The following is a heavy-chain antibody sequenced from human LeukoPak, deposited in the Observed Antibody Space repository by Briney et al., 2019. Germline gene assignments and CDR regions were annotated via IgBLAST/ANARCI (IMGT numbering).Heavy chain of an antibody. J-gene: IGHJ4*02. D-gene: IGHD3-22*01. Sequence: GGSLRLSCAASGFTFSNYAMSWVRQAPGKGLEWVSAISGSGGSTYYADSVKGRFTISRDNSKNTLYLQMNSLRAEDTAVYYCAKDLSADGTYYYDSSGYYSHWGQGTLVTVSS. CDR3: AKDLSADGTYYYDSSGYYSH. CDR1: GFTFSNYA. V-gene: IGHV3-23*01. CDR2: ISGSGGST.